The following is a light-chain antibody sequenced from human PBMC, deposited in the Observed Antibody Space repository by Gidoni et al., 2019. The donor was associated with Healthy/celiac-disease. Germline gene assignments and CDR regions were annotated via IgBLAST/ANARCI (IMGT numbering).Light chain of an antibody. V-gene: IGKV3-11*01. CDR3: QQRRIWYT. J-gene: IGKJ2*01. Sequence: IVLTQSPATLSLSTGERATLTCKVSQSVSRYLAWYQQKPGLATRLLILVASNRATGIPATLSGSGSGTDFTLTCSSLEPEDFAFYYCQQRRIWYTFGQGTKLEIK. CDR1: QSVSRY. CDR2: VAS.